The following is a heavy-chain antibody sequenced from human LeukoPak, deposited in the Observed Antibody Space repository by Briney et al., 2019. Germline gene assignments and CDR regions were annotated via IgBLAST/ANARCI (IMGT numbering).Heavy chain of an antibody. V-gene: IGHV4-39*01. J-gene: IGHJ4*02. Sequence: SETLSLTCTVSGGSISSSRYYWGWIRQPPGKGLEWIGIIYYSGSTYYNPSLKSRVTISVDTSKNQFSLKLSSVTAADTAVYYCARRGWDNYFDYWGQGILVTVSS. CDR3: ARRGWDNYFDY. CDR1: GGSISSSRYY. CDR2: IYYSGST. D-gene: IGHD6-19*01.